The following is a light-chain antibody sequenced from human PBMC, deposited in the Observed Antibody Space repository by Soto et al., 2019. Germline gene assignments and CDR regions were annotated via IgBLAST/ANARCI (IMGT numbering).Light chain of an antibody. CDR2: DSS. CDR3: QQRSGWPPMYT. Sequence: EIVLTQSPATLSLSPGERATLSCRACQSVHSYLAWYQQKPGQAPRLLIYDSSNRATGIPARFSGSGSGTDFTLTISSLEPEDFAVYYCQQRSGWPPMYTFGQGTKLE. J-gene: IGKJ2*01. CDR1: QSVHSY. V-gene: IGKV3-11*01.